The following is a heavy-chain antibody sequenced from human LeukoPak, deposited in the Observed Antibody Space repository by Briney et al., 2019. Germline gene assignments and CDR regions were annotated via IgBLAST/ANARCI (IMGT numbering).Heavy chain of an antibody. D-gene: IGHD1-26*01. CDR1: GGSIRSYY. Sequence: SETLSLSCTVSGGSIRSYYWSWIRQPPGKGLECIGYIYYIGSTNYNPSLKSRVTISLDTSKSQFSLKLTSVTPADTAVYYCARGGIVGSRTNWFDPWGQGILVTVSS. V-gene: IGHV4-59*01. J-gene: IGHJ5*02. CDR3: ARGGIVGSRTNWFDP. CDR2: IYYIGST.